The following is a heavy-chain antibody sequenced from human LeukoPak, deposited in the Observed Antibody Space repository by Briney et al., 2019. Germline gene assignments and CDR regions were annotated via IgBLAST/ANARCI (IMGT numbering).Heavy chain of an antibody. CDR1: GITFSNYE. CDR3: ARRTFPNDAFDV. V-gene: IGHV3-48*03. J-gene: IGHJ3*01. D-gene: IGHD1-7*01. CDR2: ISSSGSTI. Sequence: GGSLRLSCAASGITFSNYEVNWVRQAPGKGLEWVSYISSSGSTIYYADSVKGRFTMSRDNAKNSLYLQMNSLRAEDTAVYYCARRTFPNDAFDVWGQGTVVTVSS.